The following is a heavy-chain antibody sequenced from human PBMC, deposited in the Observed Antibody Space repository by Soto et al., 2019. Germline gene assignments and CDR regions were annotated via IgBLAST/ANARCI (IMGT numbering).Heavy chain of an antibody. D-gene: IGHD2-2*01. CDR3: ARALVVVPAASYYYYGMDV. V-gene: IGHV1-46*01. CDR1: GYTFTSYY. J-gene: IGHJ6*02. Sequence: ASVKVSCKASGYTFTSYYMHWVRQAPGQGLEWMGIINPSGGSTSYAQKFQGRVTMTRDTSTSTVYMELSSLRSEDTAVYYCARALVVVPAASYYYYGMDVWGQGTTVTVSS. CDR2: INPSGGST.